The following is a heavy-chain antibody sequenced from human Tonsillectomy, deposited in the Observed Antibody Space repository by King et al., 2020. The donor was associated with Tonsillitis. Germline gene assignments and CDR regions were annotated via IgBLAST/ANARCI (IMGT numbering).Heavy chain of an antibody. CDR1: GYSISSGYY. CDR2: IYHSGST. Sequence: HVQLQESGPGLVKPSETLSLTCAVSGYSISSGYYWGWIRQPPGKGLEWIGSIYHSGSTYYNPSLKSRVTISVDTSKNQFSLKLSSVTAADTAVYYCASARHYYGSGSYYTKPPDYFDYWGQGTLVTVSS. J-gene: IGHJ4*02. V-gene: IGHV4-38-2*01. D-gene: IGHD3-10*01. CDR3: ASARHYYGSGSYYTKPPDYFDY.